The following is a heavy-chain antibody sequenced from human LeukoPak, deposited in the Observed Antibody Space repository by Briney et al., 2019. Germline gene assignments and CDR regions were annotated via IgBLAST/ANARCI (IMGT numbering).Heavy chain of an antibody. V-gene: IGHV4-59*08. CDR2: ISDIGSI. CDR1: GGSISSYY. D-gene: IGHD2/OR15-2a*01. J-gene: IGHJ4*02. CDR3: AGHHPRNTVDF. Sequence: SETLSLTCTVSGGSISSYYWRWIRQPPGKGLDWIAYISDIGSINYNPSLKSRVTISLETSKNQFSLKLSSVTAADTAVYYCAGHHPRNTVDFWGQGTLVTVSS.